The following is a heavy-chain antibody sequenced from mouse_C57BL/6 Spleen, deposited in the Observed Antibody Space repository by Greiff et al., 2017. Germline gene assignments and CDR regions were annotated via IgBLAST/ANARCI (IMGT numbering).Heavy chain of an antibody. D-gene: IGHD2-4*01. CDR1: GYAFSSYW. CDR3: ARSYDYDGYWYFDV. V-gene: IGHV1-80*01. Sequence: VQLQESGAELVKPGASVKISCKASGYAFSSYWMNWVKQRTGKGLEWIGQIYPGDGDTNYNGKFKGKATLTADKSSSTAYMQLSSLTSEDSAVYFCARSYDYDGYWYFDVWGTGTTVTVSS. J-gene: IGHJ1*03. CDR2: IYPGDGDT.